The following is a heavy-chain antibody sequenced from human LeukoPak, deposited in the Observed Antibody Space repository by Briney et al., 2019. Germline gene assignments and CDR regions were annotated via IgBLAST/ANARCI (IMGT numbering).Heavy chain of an antibody. CDR1: GGSISSGGYY. CDR2: IYYSGST. CDR3: ARDYYDSGFDP. V-gene: IGHV4-31*03. D-gene: IGHD3-22*01. J-gene: IGHJ5*02. Sequence: TSSQTLSLTCTVSGGSISSGGYYWSWIRQHPGKGLEWIGYIYYSGSTYYNPSLKSRVTISVDTSKNQFSLKLSSVTAADTAVYYCARDYYDSGFDPWGQGTLVTVSS.